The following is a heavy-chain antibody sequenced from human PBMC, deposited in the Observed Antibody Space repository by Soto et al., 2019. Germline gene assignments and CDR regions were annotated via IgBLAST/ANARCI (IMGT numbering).Heavy chain of an antibody. D-gene: IGHD3-9*01. Sequence: PSETLSLTCTVYGDSIRPYYWTWIRQPPGKGLEWIGYVYYSGSVNYKSSLKSRVTMSVDTSKNQFSLRLNSVTAADTAVYYCARVTYDSFTAYSYYFDYWGQGTLVTVSS. V-gene: IGHV4-59*01. CDR1: GDSIRPYY. CDR3: ARVTYDSFTAYSYYFDY. CDR2: VYYSGSV. J-gene: IGHJ4*02.